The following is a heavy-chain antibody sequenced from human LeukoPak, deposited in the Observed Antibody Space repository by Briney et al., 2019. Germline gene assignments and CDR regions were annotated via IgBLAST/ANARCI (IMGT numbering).Heavy chain of an antibody. Sequence: SETLSLTCTVSGGSISYYYWNWIRQPPGKGLEWIGYIYYSGSTNYNPSLKSRVTISVDTSKNQFSLKLSSVTAADTAVYYCARALWAATDFDYWGQGTLVTVSS. CDR2: IYYSGST. J-gene: IGHJ4*02. V-gene: IGHV4-59*01. CDR3: ARALWAATDFDY. D-gene: IGHD3-16*01. CDR1: GGSISYYY.